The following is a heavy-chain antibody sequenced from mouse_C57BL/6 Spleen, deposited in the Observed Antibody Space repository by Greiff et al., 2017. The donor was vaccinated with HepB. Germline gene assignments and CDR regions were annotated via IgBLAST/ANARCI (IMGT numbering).Heavy chain of an antibody. D-gene: IGHD2-2*01. Sequence: VQLQQSGPELVKPGASVKISCKASGYSFTGYYMNWVKQSPEKSLEWIGEINPSTGGTTYNQKFKAKATLTVDKSSSTAYMQLKSLTSEDSAVYYCASHYGYDDEVYFDYWGQGTTLTVSS. CDR3: ASHYGYDDEVYFDY. CDR2: INPSTGGT. J-gene: IGHJ2*01. CDR1: GYSFTGYY. V-gene: IGHV1-42*01.